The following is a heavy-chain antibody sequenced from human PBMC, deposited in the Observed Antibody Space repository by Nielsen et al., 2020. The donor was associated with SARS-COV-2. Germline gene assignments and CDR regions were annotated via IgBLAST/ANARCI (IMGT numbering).Heavy chain of an antibody. CDR1: GYSFTNHA. D-gene: IGHD1-7*01. CDR3: ARDDMGNYPEGYFDY. J-gene: IGHJ4*02. CDR2: INTGNGNT. Sequence: ASVKVSCKASGYSFTNHAMHWVRQAPGQRLGWMGWINTGNGNTKYSQKFQGRVTITRDTFATTAYMELNSLRSEDTAVYYCARDDMGNYPEGYFDYWGQGTLVTVSS. V-gene: IGHV1-3*04.